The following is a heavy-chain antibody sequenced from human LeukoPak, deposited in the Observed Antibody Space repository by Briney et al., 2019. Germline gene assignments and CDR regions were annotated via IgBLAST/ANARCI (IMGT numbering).Heavy chain of an antibody. D-gene: IGHD2-2*01. CDR2: ISGSSMST. Sequence: GGSLRLSCEASGFTFHNHGMSWVRQAPGKGLEWISVISGSSMSTYYADSVKGRFTVSRDNSKNTVYLQMSSLRAEDTAVYYCARVNPQRPDCSSTSCFVDAFDIWGQGTMVTVSS. CDR1: GFTFHNHG. V-gene: IGHV3-23*01. J-gene: IGHJ3*02. CDR3: ARVNPQRPDCSSTSCFVDAFDI.